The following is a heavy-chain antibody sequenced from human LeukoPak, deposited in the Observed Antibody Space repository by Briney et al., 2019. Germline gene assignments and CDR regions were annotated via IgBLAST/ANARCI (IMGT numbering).Heavy chain of an antibody. CDR1: GFTFSSDY. J-gene: IGHJ6*02. D-gene: IGHD6-13*01. CDR2: INNDGSDR. CDR3: ARDHAAAVDRPNYYYYGMDV. Sequence: GGSLRLSCAASGFTFSSDYMPWVRQAPGKGLVWVSRINNDGSDRSYADSVKGRFTISRDNAKTTLYLQMNSLRAEDTAVYYCARDHAAAVDRPNYYYYGMDVWGQGTTVTVSS. V-gene: IGHV3-74*01.